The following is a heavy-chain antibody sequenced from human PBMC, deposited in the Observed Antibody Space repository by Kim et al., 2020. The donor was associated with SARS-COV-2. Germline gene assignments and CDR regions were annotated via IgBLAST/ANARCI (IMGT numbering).Heavy chain of an antibody. CDR3: ARDMDYGSGSSDY. CDR1: GGSISSSSYY. CDR2: IYYSGST. V-gene: IGHV4-39*07. Sequence: SETLSLTCTVSGGSISSSSYYWGWIRQPPGKGLEWIGSIYYSGSTYYNPSLKSRVTISVDTSKNQFSLKLSSVTAADTAVYYCARDMDYGSGSSDYWGQGTLVTVSS. J-gene: IGHJ4*02. D-gene: IGHD3-10*01.